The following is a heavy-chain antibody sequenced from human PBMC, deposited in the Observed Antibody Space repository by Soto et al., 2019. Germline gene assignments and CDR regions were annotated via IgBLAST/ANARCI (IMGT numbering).Heavy chain of an antibody. J-gene: IGHJ4*02. CDR1: GFTLSSNT. Sequence: EVQLVESGGGLVKPGGSLRLSCAASGFTLSSNTMNWVRQAPGKGLEWVSSISSSSSYIYYADSVKGRFTISRDNAKNSLYLQMNSLRAEDTAVYYCARDQSSDWYIDFWGQGTLVTVSS. V-gene: IGHV3-21*01. CDR3: ARDQSSDWYIDF. D-gene: IGHD6-19*01. CDR2: ISSSSSYI.